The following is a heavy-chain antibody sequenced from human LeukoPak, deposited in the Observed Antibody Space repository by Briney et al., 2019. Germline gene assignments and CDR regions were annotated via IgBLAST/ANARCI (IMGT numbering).Heavy chain of an antibody. V-gene: IGHV1-2*02. Sequence: ASVKVSCKASGYTFTGYYMHWVRQAPGQGLEWMGWINPNSGGTNYAQKFHGRVTMTRDTSISTAYMELSRLRSDDTAVYYCAREAVAGYYYYMDVWGKGTTVTVSS. CDR3: AREAVAGYYYYMDV. D-gene: IGHD6-19*01. J-gene: IGHJ6*03. CDR2: INPNSGGT. CDR1: GYTFTGYY.